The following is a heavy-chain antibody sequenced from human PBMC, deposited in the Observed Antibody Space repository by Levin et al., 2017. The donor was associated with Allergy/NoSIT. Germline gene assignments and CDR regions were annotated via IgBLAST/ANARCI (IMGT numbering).Heavy chain of an antibody. V-gene: IGHV3-23*01. CDR2: ISDDGRTT. D-gene: IGHD1-26*01. CDR3: DNSVPGWGGSGKYPRQHDS. J-gene: IGHJ4*02. CDR1: GFTFNIYA. Sequence: GGSLRLSCAASGFTFNIYAMNWVRQAPGKGLEWVSGISDDGRTTYYADSARGRFTVSRDNSRNTLYLQIDSLRAEDTAVYFCDNSVPGWGGSGKYPRQHDSWGQGTLVIVSS.